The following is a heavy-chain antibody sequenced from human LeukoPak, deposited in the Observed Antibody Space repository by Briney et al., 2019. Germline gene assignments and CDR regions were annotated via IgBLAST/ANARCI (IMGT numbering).Heavy chain of an antibody. CDR2: INAGNGKT. Sequence: ASVKVSCKASGYSFTNYAIQWVRQAPGQRLEWMGWINAGNGKTKYSQKFQGRVTITRDTSASTAYMELSSLRSEDTAVYYCAKAIWTSTLTTYYFDYWGQGALVTASS. J-gene: IGHJ4*02. D-gene: IGHD4-17*01. CDR1: GYSFTNYA. V-gene: IGHV1-3*01. CDR3: AKAIWTSTLTTYYFDY.